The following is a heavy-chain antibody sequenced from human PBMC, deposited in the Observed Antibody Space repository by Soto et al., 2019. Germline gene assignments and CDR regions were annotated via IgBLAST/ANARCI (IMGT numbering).Heavy chain of an antibody. Sequence: EVQLVESGGGLVKPGGSLRLSCAASGFTFNYAWMSWVRQAPGKGPEWVGRIKSKTDGGTTDYAAPVKGRFTISRDDSKNTLYLQMSSLKSEDTAVYYCTEELRGVIIFDYWGQGTLVTVSS. CDR1: GFTFNYAW. CDR3: TEELRGVIIFDY. D-gene: IGHD3-10*01. CDR2: IKSKTDGGTT. J-gene: IGHJ4*02. V-gene: IGHV3-15*01.